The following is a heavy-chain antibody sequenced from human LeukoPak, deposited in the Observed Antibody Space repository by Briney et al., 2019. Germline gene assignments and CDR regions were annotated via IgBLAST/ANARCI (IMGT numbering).Heavy chain of an antibody. CDR2: ISYDGSNK. V-gene: IGHV3-30-3*01. D-gene: IGHD4-17*01. Sequence: GGSLRLSCAASGFTFSSYWMSWVRQAPGKGLEWVAVISYDGSNKYYADSVKGRLTISRDNSKNTLYLQMNSLRAEDTAVYYCARDYGDYPYYFDYWGQGTLVTVSS. CDR1: GFTFSSYW. CDR3: ARDYGDYPYYFDY. J-gene: IGHJ4*02.